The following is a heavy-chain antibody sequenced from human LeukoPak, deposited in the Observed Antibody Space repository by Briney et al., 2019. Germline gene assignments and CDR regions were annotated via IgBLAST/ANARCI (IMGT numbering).Heavy chain of an antibody. D-gene: IGHD6-19*01. J-gene: IGHJ4*02. Sequence: GGSLRLPCAASGFTFKTYAMNWVRQVPGKGPEWVSSMSGSGSSTDYADSVKGRFTISRDNSKNTLYLQMNSLRAEDTALYYCAKDAQGLVRGGIYFDFWGQGSLVTVSS. CDR2: MSGSGSST. V-gene: IGHV3-23*01. CDR1: GFTFKTYA. CDR3: AKDAQGLVRGGIYFDF.